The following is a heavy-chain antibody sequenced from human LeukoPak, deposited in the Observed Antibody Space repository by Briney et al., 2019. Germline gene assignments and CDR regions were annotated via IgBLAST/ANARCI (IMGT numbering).Heavy chain of an antibody. CDR1: GGSISSGGYY. CDR3: ARKGDIVVVPAAKQTPGAAFDI. CDR2: IYDSGST. Sequence: PSQTLSLTCTVSGGSISSGGYYWSWIRQHSGKGVEWIGYIYDSGSTYYNPSLKSRVTISVDTSKNQFSLKLSSVTAADTAVYYCARKGDIVVVPAAKQTPGAAFDIWGQGTMVTVSS. J-gene: IGHJ3*02. D-gene: IGHD2-2*01. V-gene: IGHV4-31*03.